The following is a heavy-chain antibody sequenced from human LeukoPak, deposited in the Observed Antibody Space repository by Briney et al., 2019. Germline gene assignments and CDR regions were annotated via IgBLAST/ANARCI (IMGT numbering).Heavy chain of an antibody. Sequence: GGSLRLSCAASGFTFSNYGMHWVRQAPGKGLEWVAFIRYDGSNKYYADSVKGRFTISRDNSKNTLYLQMNSLRAEDTAVYYCAKDTARDYYGSGSYARFDYWGQGTLVTVSS. CDR2: IRYDGSNK. CDR1: GFTFSNYG. D-gene: IGHD3-10*01. CDR3: AKDTARDYYGSGSYARFDY. V-gene: IGHV3-30*02. J-gene: IGHJ4*02.